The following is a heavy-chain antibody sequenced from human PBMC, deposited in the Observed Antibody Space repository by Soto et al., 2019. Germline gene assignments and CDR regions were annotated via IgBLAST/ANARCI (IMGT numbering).Heavy chain of an antibody. D-gene: IGHD4-17*01. CDR2: INPNSGGT. V-gene: IGHV1-2*04. CDR3: ARDIGDYPYYYYGMDV. Sequence: GASVKVSCKASGYTFTGYYMHWVRQAPGQGLEWMGWINPNSGGTNYAQKFQGWVTMTRDTSISTAYMELSRLRSDDTAAYYCARDIGDYPYYYYGMDVWGQGTTVTVSS. CDR1: GYTFTGYY. J-gene: IGHJ6*02.